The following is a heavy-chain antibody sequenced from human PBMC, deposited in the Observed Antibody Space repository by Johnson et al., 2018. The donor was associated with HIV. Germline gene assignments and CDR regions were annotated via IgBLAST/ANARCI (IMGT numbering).Heavy chain of an antibody. V-gene: IGHV3-30-3*01. CDR3: ARDLAPRPPARLDVCDV. D-gene: IGHD2-15*01. CDR2: ISYDGRNQ. CDR1: GFSFSGFA. J-gene: IGHJ3*01. Sequence: QVQLVESGGGVVQPGRSLRLSCVVSGFSFSGFAMHWVRQAPGKGLDWMAVISYDGRNQQYAESVKGRFTISRDNYKNTLYLQMSSVRPEDTAVYYCARDLAPRPPARLDVCDVWGQGTMVTVS.